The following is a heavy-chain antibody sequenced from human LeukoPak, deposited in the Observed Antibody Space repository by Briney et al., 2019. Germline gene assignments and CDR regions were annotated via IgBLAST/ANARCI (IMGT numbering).Heavy chain of an antibody. CDR3: ARDRSGSSDY. CDR2: ISGSGGST. Sequence: PGGSLRLSCAASGFTFSSYAMSWVRQAPGKGLEWVSAISGSGGSTYYADSVKGWFTISRDNSKNTLYLQMNSLRAEDTAVYYCARDRSGSSDYWGQGTLVTVSS. V-gene: IGHV3-23*01. D-gene: IGHD1-26*01. CDR1: GFTFSSYA. J-gene: IGHJ4*02.